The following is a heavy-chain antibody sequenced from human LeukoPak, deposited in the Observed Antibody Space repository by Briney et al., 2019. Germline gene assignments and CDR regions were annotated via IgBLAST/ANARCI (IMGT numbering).Heavy chain of an antibody. Sequence: GGSLRLSCAAAGFTFSSYSMNWLRQAPGKGLEWVSSISSGSSYIYYADSVKGRFTISRDNAKNSLYLRMNSLRAEDTAVYYCASNDYGGKGGFEYWGQGTLVTVSS. CDR3: ASNDYGGKGGFEY. CDR1: GFTFSSYS. D-gene: IGHD4-23*01. CDR2: ISSGSSYI. J-gene: IGHJ4*02. V-gene: IGHV3-21*01.